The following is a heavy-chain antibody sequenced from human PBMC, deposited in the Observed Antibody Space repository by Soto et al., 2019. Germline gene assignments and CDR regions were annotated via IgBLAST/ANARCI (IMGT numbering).Heavy chain of an antibody. J-gene: IGHJ6*02. D-gene: IGHD3-9*01. CDR2: IIPIFGTA. Sequence: QVQLVQSGAEVKKPGSSVKVSCKASGGTFSSYAISWVRQAPGQGLEWMGGIIPIFGTANYAQKFQGRVTITADESTSTAYMELSSLRSEDTAVYYCARERGHYDILTGYYGSVGYYYGMDVWGQGTTVTVSS. CDR1: GGTFSSYA. CDR3: ARERGHYDILTGYYGSVGYYYGMDV. V-gene: IGHV1-69*01.